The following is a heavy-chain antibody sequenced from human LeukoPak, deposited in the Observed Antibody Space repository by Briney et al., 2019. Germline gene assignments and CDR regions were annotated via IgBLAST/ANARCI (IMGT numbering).Heavy chain of an antibody. CDR3: AKATKSIVVDNYFDY. CDR2: ISANGGGT. Sequence: GGSLRLSCAASGFTFSNYAMTWVRQAPGKGLEWVSSISANGGGTYYADSVKGRFTVSRDNSKNTLYLQMNSLRAEETAVYYCAKATKSIVVDNYFDYWGQGALVTVSS. CDR1: GFTFSNYA. D-gene: IGHD3-22*01. J-gene: IGHJ4*02. V-gene: IGHV3-23*01.